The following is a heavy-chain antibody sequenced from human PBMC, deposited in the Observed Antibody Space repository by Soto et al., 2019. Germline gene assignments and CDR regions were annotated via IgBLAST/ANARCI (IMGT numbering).Heavy chain of an antibody. V-gene: IGHV3-30*02. CDR3: AKDHSSSWNFFDY. Sequence: XGSLRLSCTASGLTFRSFGMHWVRQAPGKGLEWVAVTPYDGSYQFYADSVKGRFTISRDNSKNTVYLQMNNLRTEDTAVYYCAKDHSSSWNFFDYWGQGALVTVSS. J-gene: IGHJ4*02. CDR1: GLTFRSFG. D-gene: IGHD6-13*01. CDR2: TPYDGSYQ.